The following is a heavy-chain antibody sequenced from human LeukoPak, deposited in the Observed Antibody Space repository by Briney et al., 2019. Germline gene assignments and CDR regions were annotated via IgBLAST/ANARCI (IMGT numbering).Heavy chain of an antibody. J-gene: IGHJ4*02. CDR3: ARRYGTSGWIDY. Sequence: PSEALSLTCTVAGGSISGHYWSWIRQPPGKGLEWIGYIYYSGSTNYNPSLRSRVTISVDTSKNQFSLKLTSVTAADTAVYYCARRYGTSGWIDYWGQGILVTVSS. CDR2: IYYSGST. V-gene: IGHV4-59*11. CDR1: GGSISGHY. D-gene: IGHD2-8*01.